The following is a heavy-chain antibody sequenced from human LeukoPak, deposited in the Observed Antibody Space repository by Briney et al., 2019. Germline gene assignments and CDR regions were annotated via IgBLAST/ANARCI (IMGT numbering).Heavy chain of an antibody. J-gene: IGHJ3*01. D-gene: IGHD1-26*01. Sequence: KHGESLKISCKVSGYGFTSYCIGWVRQMPGKGLEWMGIIYPGDSGPTYSPSFQGQVTISVDKSINTAYLQWSSLQASDTAMYYCGMSGDRVPLQDDVFDVWGQGTMVTVST. CDR3: GMSGDRVPLQDDVFDV. V-gene: IGHV5-51*01. CDR1: GYGFTSYC. CDR2: IYPGDSGP.